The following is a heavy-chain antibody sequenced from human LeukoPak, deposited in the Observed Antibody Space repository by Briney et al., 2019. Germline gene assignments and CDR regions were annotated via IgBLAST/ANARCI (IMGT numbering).Heavy chain of an antibody. Sequence: SETLSLTCSVSGGSLSSYYWSWIRQPAGKGLEWIGRISSSGSTNYNPSLKTRVTMSLDTSKNQFSLNLTTVTAADTAVYYCARTSARGAQFDYWGQGTLVTVSS. D-gene: IGHD3-10*01. V-gene: IGHV4-4*07. J-gene: IGHJ4*02. CDR3: ARTSARGAQFDY. CDR2: ISSSGST. CDR1: GGSLSSYY.